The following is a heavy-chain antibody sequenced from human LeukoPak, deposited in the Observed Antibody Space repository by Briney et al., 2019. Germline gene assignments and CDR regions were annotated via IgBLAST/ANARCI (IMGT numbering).Heavy chain of an antibody. CDR1: GGTFSSYA. V-gene: IGHV1-69*05. CDR3: ARTSGWMFDY. J-gene: IGHJ4*02. D-gene: IGHD6-19*01. Sequence: SVKVSCKASGGTFSSYAISWVRQAPGQGLEWMGGIIPIFGTANYAQKFQGRVTMTRDTSTSTVYMELSSLRSEDTAVYYCARTSGWMFDYWGQGTLVTVSS. CDR2: IIPIFGTA.